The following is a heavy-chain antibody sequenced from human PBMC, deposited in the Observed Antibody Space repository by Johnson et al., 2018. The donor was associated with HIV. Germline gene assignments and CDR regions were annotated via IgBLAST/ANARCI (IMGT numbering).Heavy chain of an antibody. J-gene: IGHJ3*02. CDR1: GFTFSRYG. V-gene: IGHV3-33*06. CDR2: IRYDGSNT. D-gene: IGHD1-26*01. CDR3: AKDDRELDAFDI. Sequence: QMQLVESGGGVVQPGRSLRLSCAASGFTFSRYGMQWVRQAPGQGLEWVAVIRYDGSNTYSADSVKGRFTISSDNSKNTLYLQMNSLRAEDTAVYYCAKDDRELDAFDIWGQGTMVTVSS.